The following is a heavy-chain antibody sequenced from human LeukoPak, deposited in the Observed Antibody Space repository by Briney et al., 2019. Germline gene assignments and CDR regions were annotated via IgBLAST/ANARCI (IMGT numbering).Heavy chain of an antibody. V-gene: IGHV3-20*04. CDR1: GFTFDDYG. Sequence: GGSLRLSCAASGFTFDDYGMSWVRQAPGKGLEWVSGINWNGGSTGYADSVKGRFTISRDNAKNSLYLQMNSLRAEDTALYYCARAYCSGGSCYSTNYFFDYWGQGTLVTVSS. CDR2: INWNGGST. D-gene: IGHD2-15*01. J-gene: IGHJ4*02. CDR3: ARAYCSGGSCYSTNYFFDY.